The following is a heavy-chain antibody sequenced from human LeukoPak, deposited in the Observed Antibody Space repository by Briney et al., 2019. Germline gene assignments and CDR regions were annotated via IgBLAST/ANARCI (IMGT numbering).Heavy chain of an antibody. Sequence: GGSLRLSCAASKFTLSAYTMPWVRQAPGKGLEWVSCIHSANGYIYYADSVKGRFTISRDNAESSLYLQMTSLRAEDTAVYYCASSCSAGNCPFDTWGQGTLVTVSS. CDR2: IHSANGYI. D-gene: IGHD2-15*01. J-gene: IGHJ5*02. CDR3: ASSCSAGNCPFDT. V-gene: IGHV3-21*01. CDR1: KFTLSAYT.